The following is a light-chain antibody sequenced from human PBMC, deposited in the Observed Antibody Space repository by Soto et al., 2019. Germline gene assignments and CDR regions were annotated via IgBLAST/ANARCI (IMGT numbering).Light chain of an antibody. CDR3: QQYNSYPCT. J-gene: IGKJ1*01. Sequence: DIQMTQSPSTLSASVGDRVTITCRASQSISSWLGWYQQKPGKAPKLLIYKASSLESGVPSRFSGRGSGTEFPLTISSLQADDFATYYCQQYNSYPCTFGQGTKVEIK. CDR2: KAS. V-gene: IGKV1-5*03. CDR1: QSISSW.